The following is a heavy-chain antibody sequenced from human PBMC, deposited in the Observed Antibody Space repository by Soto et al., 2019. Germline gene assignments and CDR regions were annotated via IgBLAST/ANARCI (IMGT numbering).Heavy chain of an antibody. CDR3: AKAFGDWYPFEK. CDR1: GFTFGSYA. D-gene: IGHD2-21*02. CDR2: INDNGNLR. J-gene: IGHJ4*02. V-gene: IGHV3-23*01. Sequence: GGSLRLSCVASGFTFGSYAMTWVRRAPGKGLEWVSTINDNGNLRYYAESVRGRFTISRDNSKNTLYLQLNNLRAEDSARYYCAKAFGDWYPFEKWGLGALVTVS.